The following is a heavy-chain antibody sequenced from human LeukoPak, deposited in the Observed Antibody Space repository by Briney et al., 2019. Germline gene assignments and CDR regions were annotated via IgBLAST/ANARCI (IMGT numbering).Heavy chain of an antibody. D-gene: IGHD4-17*01. CDR2: IDPSDSYT. CDR1: EYSFTSYW. J-gene: IGHJ4*02. CDR3: ARHGRAYGDYVYYFDY. Sequence: GESLRISCKGSEYSFTSYWISWVRQMPGKGLEWMGRIDPSDSYTNYSPSFQGHVTISADKSISTAYLQWSSLKASDTAMYYCARHGRAYGDYVYYFDYWGQGTLVTVSS. V-gene: IGHV5-10-1*01.